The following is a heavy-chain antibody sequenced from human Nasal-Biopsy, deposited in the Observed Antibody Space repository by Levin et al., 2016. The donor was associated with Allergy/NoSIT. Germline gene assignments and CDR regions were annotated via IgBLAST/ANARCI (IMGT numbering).Heavy chain of an antibody. D-gene: IGHD3-10*01. V-gene: IGHV4-34*01. Sequence: SETLSLTCAVSGGSLSGYFWSWIRQPPGKGLEWIGEINHSGRTNYNPSLKSRVTMSVDTSKNQFSLKLGSVTAADTAVYYCASGARVFTDYFDFWGQGTLVTVSS. J-gene: IGHJ4*02. CDR3: ASGARVFTDYFDF. CDR2: INHSGRT. CDR1: GGSLSGYF.